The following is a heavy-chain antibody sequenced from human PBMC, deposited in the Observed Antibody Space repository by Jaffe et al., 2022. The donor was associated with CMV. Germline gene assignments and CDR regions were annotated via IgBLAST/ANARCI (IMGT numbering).Heavy chain of an antibody. D-gene: IGHD3-22*01. CDR3: ARDPPQYYYEYWYFDL. CDR2: IKQDGSEK. J-gene: IGHJ2*01. V-gene: IGHV3-7*01. CDR1: GFTFSSYW. Sequence: EVQLVESGGGLVQPGGSLRLSCAASGFTFSSYWMSWVRQAPGKGLEWVANIKQDGSEKYYVDSVKGRFTISRDNAKNSLYLQMNSLRAEDTAVYYCARDPPQYYYEYWYFDLWGRGTLVTVSS.